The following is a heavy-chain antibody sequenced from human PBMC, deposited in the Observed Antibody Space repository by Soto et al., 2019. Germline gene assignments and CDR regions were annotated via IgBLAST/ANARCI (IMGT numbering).Heavy chain of an antibody. Sequence: GGSLRLSCAASGFTFSNAWMNWARQAPGKGPEWVGRIKSKTDGGTVEYAAPVKDRFTISRDDSENTLYLQMNSLKTEDTAVYYCSHGYYQYFESWGQGTLVTVSS. D-gene: IGHD5-18*01. CDR2: IKSKTDGGTV. CDR1: GFTFSNAW. J-gene: IGHJ4*02. V-gene: IGHV3-15*07. CDR3: SHGYYQYFES.